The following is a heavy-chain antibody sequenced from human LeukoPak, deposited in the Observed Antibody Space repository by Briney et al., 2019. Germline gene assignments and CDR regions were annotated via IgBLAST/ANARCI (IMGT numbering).Heavy chain of an antibody. V-gene: IGHV4-59*11. D-gene: IGHD1-7*01. Sequence: SETLSLTCTVSGRSISSHYWSWIRQPPGKGLEWIGYIYYSGSTNYNPSLKSRVTISVDTTKNQFSLKLSSVTAADTAVYYCARDRRYSGTGRWFDPWGQGTLVTVSS. CDR3: ARDRRYSGTGRWFDP. CDR2: IYYSGST. CDR1: GRSISSHY. J-gene: IGHJ5*02.